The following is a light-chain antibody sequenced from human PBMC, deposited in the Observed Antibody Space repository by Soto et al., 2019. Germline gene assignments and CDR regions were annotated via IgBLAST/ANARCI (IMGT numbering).Light chain of an antibody. CDR2: GVT. CDR3: SSYTINSTQV. CDR1: SSDVGGYNY. J-gene: IGLJ1*01. Sequence: QSVLTQPASVSGSPGQSITVSCTGTSSDVGGYNYVSWYQQHPGKAPKLMIYGVTNRPSGVSNRFSGSKSADTASLTISGLQAEDEADYYCSSYTINSTQVFGTGTKVTVL. V-gene: IGLV2-14*01.